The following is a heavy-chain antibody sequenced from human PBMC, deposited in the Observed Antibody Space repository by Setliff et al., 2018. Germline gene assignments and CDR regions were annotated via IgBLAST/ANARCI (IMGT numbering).Heavy chain of an antibody. CDR2: ISPSSIYI. CDR3: ARSPANGGHDAFDI. J-gene: IGHJ3*02. D-gene: IGHD6-25*01. CDR1: GFTFSTYS. Sequence: GGSLRLSCAASGFTFSTYSMHWVRQAPGKGLEWVSSISPSSIYIYYADSLKGRFTISRDNAKNSLYLQMNSLGAEDTAVYYCARSPANGGHDAFDIWGQGTMVTVSS. V-gene: IGHV3-21*01.